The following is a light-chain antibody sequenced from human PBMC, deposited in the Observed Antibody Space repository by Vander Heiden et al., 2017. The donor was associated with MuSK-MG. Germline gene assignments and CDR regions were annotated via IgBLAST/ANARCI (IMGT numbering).Light chain of an antibody. Sequence: EIVMTQSPATLSVSPGERATLSCRASQSVSSNLAWYQQKPGQAPRLLIYGASTRATGIPARFSGSGYGTEFTLTISSRQSEDFAVYYCQLDNNWPFLTFGGGTKVEIK. J-gene: IGKJ4*01. CDR2: GAS. CDR3: QLDNNWPFLT. V-gene: IGKV3-15*01. CDR1: QSVSSN.